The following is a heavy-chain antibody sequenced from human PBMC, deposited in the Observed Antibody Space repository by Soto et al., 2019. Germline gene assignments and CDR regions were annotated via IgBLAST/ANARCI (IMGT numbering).Heavy chain of an antibody. CDR2: ICVSADNT. CDR3: AKDGIRGIPMDH. V-gene: IGHV3-23*01. J-gene: IGHJ4*02. Sequence: GGSLRLSCAGSGFSLGSYPMSWVRQAPGKGLQWVSSICVSADNTYYADSVRGRFNISRDSSTRTLYLQMNSLRGEETGVFLCAKDGIRGIPMDHWGEGTRSPSPQ. D-gene: IGHD1-1*01. CDR1: GFSLGSYP.